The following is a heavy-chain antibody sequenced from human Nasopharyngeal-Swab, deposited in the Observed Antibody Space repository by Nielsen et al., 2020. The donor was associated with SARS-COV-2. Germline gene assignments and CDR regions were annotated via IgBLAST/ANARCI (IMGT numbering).Heavy chain of an antibody. CDR2: INSDGSST. V-gene: IGHV3-74*01. CDR3: AREGLDSSDIWGDAFDI. J-gene: IGHJ3*02. CDR1: EFNFSSYW. D-gene: IGHD3-22*01. Sequence: GESLKISCEASEFNFSSYWMHWVRQAPGKGLVWVSRINSDGSSTSYADSVKGRFTISRDNAKNTLYLQMNSLRAEDTAVYYCAREGLDSSDIWGDAFDIWGQGTMVTVSS.